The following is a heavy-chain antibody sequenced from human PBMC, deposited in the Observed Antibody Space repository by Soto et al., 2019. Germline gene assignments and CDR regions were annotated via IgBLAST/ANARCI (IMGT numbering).Heavy chain of an antibody. CDR2: ISANSEKT. CDR3: AKDNCISTSCYRLYNWFDP. J-gene: IGHJ5*02. CDR1: GYTFTSYG. Sequence: ASVKVSCKASGYTFTSYGISWVRQAPGQGLEWMGWISANSEKTKIAQRFQGRVTMTTDISTSTSYLQMNSLRAEDTAVYYCAKDNCISTSCYRLYNWFDPWGQGTLVTVS. V-gene: IGHV1-18*01. D-gene: IGHD2-2*01.